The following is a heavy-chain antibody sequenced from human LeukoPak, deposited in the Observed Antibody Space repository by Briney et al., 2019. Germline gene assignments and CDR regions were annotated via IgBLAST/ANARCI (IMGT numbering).Heavy chain of an antibody. Sequence: ASVKVSCKGSGGSFNTYPMSWVRQAPGQGLEWMGGIIPIFGTANYAQNFQGRVTITTDESTTTVYMELSSLRSEDTAVYYCARTGARYYWYYHYFDFWGQGTLVTVSS. CDR2: IIPIFGTA. CDR1: GGSFNTYP. J-gene: IGHJ4*02. D-gene: IGHD1-7*01. CDR3: ARTGARYYWYYHYFDF. V-gene: IGHV1-69*05.